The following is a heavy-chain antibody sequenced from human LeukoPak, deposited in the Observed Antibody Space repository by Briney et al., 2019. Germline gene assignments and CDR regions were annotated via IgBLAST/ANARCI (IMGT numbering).Heavy chain of an antibody. V-gene: IGHV3-23*01. D-gene: IGHD3-10*01. CDR3: AKYWGNVLLWFGESFDI. Sequence: GGSLRLSCAASGFTFSSYAMSWVRQAPGKGLEWVSAISGSGGSTYYADSVKGRFIISRDNSKNTLYLQMNSLRAEDTAVYYCAKYWGNVLLWFGESFDIWGQGTMVTVSS. CDR2: ISGSGGST. J-gene: IGHJ3*02. CDR1: GFTFSSYA.